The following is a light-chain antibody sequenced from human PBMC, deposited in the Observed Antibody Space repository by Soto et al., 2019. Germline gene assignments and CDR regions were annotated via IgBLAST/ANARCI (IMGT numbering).Light chain of an antibody. Sequence: EIVLTQSPDTLSLSPGERATLSCRASQSVSSSSLTWYQQKPGQAPRFLIYGASNRAIGIPDRFSGSGSETDFTIAISRLEPEDFAVYYCAQYGDLSYTFGRGTKLEMK. J-gene: IGKJ2*01. CDR3: AQYGDLSYT. CDR2: GAS. V-gene: IGKV3-20*01. CDR1: QSVSSSS.